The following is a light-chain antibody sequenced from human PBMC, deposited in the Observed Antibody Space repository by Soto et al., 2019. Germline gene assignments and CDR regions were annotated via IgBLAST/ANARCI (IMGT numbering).Light chain of an antibody. Sequence: EIVLTQSPGTLSLSPGEGATLSCWACQSVPSNYLAWFQQRPGQAPRLLMYGASSRATGIPDRFRGSGSGTDFTLTISRLEPDDFAVYYCQQYGDSSRTFGQGTKVEIK. CDR3: QQYGDSSRT. V-gene: IGKV3-20*01. CDR1: QSVPSNY. CDR2: GAS. J-gene: IGKJ1*01.